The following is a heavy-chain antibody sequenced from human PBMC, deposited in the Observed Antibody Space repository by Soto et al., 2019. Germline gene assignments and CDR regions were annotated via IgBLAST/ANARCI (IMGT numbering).Heavy chain of an antibody. CDR2: IYSGGST. Sequence: GGSLRLSCAASGFTVSSNYMSWVRQAPGKGLEWVSVIYSGGSTYYADSVKGRFTISRDNSKNTLYLQMNSLRAEDTAVYYCARDREWFGELLGWFDPWGQGTLVTVSS. CDR1: GFTVSSNY. J-gene: IGHJ5*02. V-gene: IGHV3-66*01. CDR3: ARDREWFGELLGWFDP. D-gene: IGHD3-10*01.